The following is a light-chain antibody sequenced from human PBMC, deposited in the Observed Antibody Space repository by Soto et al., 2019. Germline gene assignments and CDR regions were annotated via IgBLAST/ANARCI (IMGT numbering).Light chain of an antibody. V-gene: IGKV3-11*01. CDR1: QSVSSY. CDR2: DAS. J-gene: IGKJ1*01. Sequence: EIVLTQSPATLSLSPGERATLSCRASQSVSSYLAWYQQKPGQAPRLLIYDASNRATGIPARFSGSGSGTVFTLTSSMLEPEVFAVYYCQQRSNSWTFGQGTKVEIK. CDR3: QQRSNSWT.